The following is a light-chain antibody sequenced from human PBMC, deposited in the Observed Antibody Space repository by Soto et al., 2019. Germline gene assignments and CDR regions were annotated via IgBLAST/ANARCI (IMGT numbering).Light chain of an antibody. CDR2: AAS. CDR3: HQSYDIPT. V-gene: IGKV1-39*01. CDR1: QNINSY. Sequence: DIQMIQSPSALYASVGDRVTITFRARQNINSYLNWYQQKPGKAPKLLIYAASSLQSGVPSRFSGSGSVTDFTLSVSSLQPEDFAIYNCHQSYDIPTFGRGTRLEIK. J-gene: IGKJ5*01.